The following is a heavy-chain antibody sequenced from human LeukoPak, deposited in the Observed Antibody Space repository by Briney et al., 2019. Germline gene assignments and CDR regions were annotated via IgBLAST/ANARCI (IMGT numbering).Heavy chain of an antibody. CDR2: ISAGGNT. D-gene: IGHD2-2*01. V-gene: IGHV3-23*01. CDR1: GFTFSSYD. CDR3: AKESLRVVPSATFDY. J-gene: IGHJ4*02. Sequence: GGSLRLSCAASGFTFSSYDMSWVRQVPGKGLEWVSGISAGGNTFYSDAVKGRFTISRDNSKNTLFLEMNSLRADDTAVYYCAKESLRVVPSATFDYWGQGTLVTVSS.